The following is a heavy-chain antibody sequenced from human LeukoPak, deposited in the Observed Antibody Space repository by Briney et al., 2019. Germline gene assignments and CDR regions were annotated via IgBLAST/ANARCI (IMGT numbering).Heavy chain of an antibody. V-gene: IGHV3-21*01. CDR3: ARSRGCSSTSCYVNWFDP. J-gene: IGHJ5*02. Sequence: PGGSLRLSCAASGFTFSSYSMNWVRQAPGKGLEWVSSISSSSCYIYYADSVKGRFTISRDNAKNSLYLQMNSLRAEDTAVYCCARSRGCSSTSCYVNWFDPWGQGTLVTVSS. D-gene: IGHD2-2*01. CDR2: ISSSSCYI. CDR1: GFTFSSYS.